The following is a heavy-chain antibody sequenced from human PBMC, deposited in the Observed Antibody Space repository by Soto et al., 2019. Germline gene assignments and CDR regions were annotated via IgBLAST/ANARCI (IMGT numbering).Heavy chain of an antibody. CDR1: GASIFSAY. D-gene: IGHD3-3*01. CDR2: VHYSRST. V-gene: IGHV4-59*01. Sequence: PSETLSITCTVSGASIFSAYRRWVRQSPGKGLVWIRYVHYSRSTNYCPSLKSRVTISVDTSKNQFSLNLSSVTAAAAVFYYCARVYSECRGKRESFAIWGQRSM. J-gene: IGHJ3*02. CDR3: ARVYSECRGKRESFAI.